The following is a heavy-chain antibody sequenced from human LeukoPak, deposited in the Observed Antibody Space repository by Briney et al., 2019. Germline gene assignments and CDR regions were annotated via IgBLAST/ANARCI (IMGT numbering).Heavy chain of an antibody. Sequence: GGSLRLSCAASGFTLSNHWMHWVRQAPGKGLVWVSRINNDGTITTYADSVKGRFTISRDNAKSTLYLQMDSLRVEDTAVYYCARSYCSGGTCYFDYWGRGTLVTVSS. V-gene: IGHV3-74*01. CDR3: ARSYCSGGTCYFDY. CDR1: GFTLSNHW. CDR2: INNDGTIT. J-gene: IGHJ4*02. D-gene: IGHD2-15*01.